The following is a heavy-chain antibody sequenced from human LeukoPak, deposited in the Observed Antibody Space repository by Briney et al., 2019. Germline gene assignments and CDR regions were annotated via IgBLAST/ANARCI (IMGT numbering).Heavy chain of an antibody. V-gene: IGHV3-33*06. CDR3: AKCRSLSPAAAINY. D-gene: IGHD2-2*01. J-gene: IGHJ4*01. Sequence: PGGSLRLSCAASGFTFSSYGMHWVRQAPGKGLEWVAVIWYDGSNKYYADSVKGRFTISRDNSENTLYLQMNSLRADDTAVYYCAKCRSLSPAAAINYWGHGTLVTVSS. CDR2: IWYDGSNK. CDR1: GFTFSSYG.